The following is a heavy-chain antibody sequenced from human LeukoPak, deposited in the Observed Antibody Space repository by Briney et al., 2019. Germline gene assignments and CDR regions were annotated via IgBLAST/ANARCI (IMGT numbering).Heavy chain of an antibody. J-gene: IGHJ5*02. Sequence: PGGSLRLSCAASGFTFSSYAMSCVRQAPGKGLEWVSGISGSDGSTYYADSVKGRFTISRGYSKNTLYVQMNSLRAEDTAVYYCAKARGFCSGGSCYNPFDPWGQGTLVTVSS. CDR1: GFTFSSYA. V-gene: IGHV3-23*01. CDR2: ISGSDGST. D-gene: IGHD2-15*01. CDR3: AKARGFCSGGSCYNPFDP.